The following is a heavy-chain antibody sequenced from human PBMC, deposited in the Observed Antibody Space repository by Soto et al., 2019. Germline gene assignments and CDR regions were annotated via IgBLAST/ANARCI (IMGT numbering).Heavy chain of an antibody. CDR1: SGSFSGYD. J-gene: IGHJ4*02. D-gene: IGHD6-6*01. CDR2: ISQSGNT. V-gene: IGHV4-34*01. CDR3: ARAPKVSGSSQTRPDF. Sequence: SDTLSLTCSIYSGSFSGYDWSCIRHPPGKGLEWIGEISQSGNTNYSPSLKSRVSISIDTSKKQFSLNLASVSAADTAVYYCARAPKVSGSSQTRPDFWGQGTMVTVSS.